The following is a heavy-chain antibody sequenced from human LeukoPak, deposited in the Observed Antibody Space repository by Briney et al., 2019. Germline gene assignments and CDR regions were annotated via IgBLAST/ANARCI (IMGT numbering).Heavy chain of an antibody. J-gene: IGHJ6*01. V-gene: IGHV1-69*01. CDR3: ARDDFYRCGWYYFYWNDG. Sequence: ASVKVSCKASGGTFSSYAISWVRQAPGQGLEWMGGIIPIFGTANYAQKFQGRVTISRDGSPSTAYIERRRRRSEGTAGDYWARDDFYRCGWYYFYWNDGGGQGTTVTVSS. CDR2: IIPIFGTA. D-gene: IGHD6-19*01. CDR1: GGTFSSYA.